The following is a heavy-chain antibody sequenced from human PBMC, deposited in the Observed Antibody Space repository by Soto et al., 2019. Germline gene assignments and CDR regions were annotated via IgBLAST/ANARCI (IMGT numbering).Heavy chain of an antibody. CDR1: GGSFSGYY. J-gene: IGHJ6*03. CDR2: INHSGST. CDR3: ARGPSKVTIYYYYYMDV. D-gene: IGHD4-17*01. V-gene: IGHV4-34*01. Sequence: ETLSLTCAVYGGSFSGYYWSWIRQPPGKGLEWIGEINHSGSTNYNPSLKSRVTISVDTSKNQFSLKLSSVTAADTAVYYCARGPSKVTIYYYYYMDVWGKGTTVTVSS.